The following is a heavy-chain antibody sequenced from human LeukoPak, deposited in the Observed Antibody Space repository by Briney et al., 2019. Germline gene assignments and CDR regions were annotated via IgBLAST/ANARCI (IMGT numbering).Heavy chain of an antibody. CDR2: VSAYNGNT. Sequence: ASVKVSCKASGYTFTSYGISWVRQAPGQGLEWMGRVSAYNGNTNYAQKLQGRVTMTTDTSTSTAYMELRSLRSDDTAVYYCAGAQDHYYDSSGYSEYFQHWGQGTLVTVSS. CDR3: AGAQDHYYDSSGYSEYFQH. V-gene: IGHV1-18*01. J-gene: IGHJ1*01. CDR1: GYTFTSYG. D-gene: IGHD3-22*01.